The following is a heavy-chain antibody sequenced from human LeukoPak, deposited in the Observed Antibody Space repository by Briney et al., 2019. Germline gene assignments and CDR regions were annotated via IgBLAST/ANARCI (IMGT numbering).Heavy chain of an antibody. CDR3: AKDRYCGGDCYSVAFDI. J-gene: IGHJ3*02. CDR1: GFTFSSYG. CDR2: ISYDGSNK. Sequence: GGSLRLSCAASGFTFSSYGMHWVRQAPGKGLEWEAVISYDGSNKYYADSVKGRFTISRDNSKNTLYLQMNSLRAEDTAVYYCAKDRYCGGDCYSVAFDIWGQGTMVTVSS. V-gene: IGHV3-30*18. D-gene: IGHD2-21*02.